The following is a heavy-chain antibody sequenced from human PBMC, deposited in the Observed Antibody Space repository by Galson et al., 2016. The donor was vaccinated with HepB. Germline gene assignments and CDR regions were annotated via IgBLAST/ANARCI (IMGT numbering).Heavy chain of an antibody. D-gene: IGHD3-22*01. CDR3: ASTPNYDRSGYFGHFDY. CDR2: IIPFFGTV. V-gene: IGHV1-69*06. J-gene: IGHJ4*02. CDR1: GGTFSSSG. Sequence: SVKVSCKASGGTFSSSGISWVRQAPGQGLEWMAGIIPFFGTVNYAQKFQGRVTITADKSTSKVYLELSSLRSEDTAIYYCASTPNYDRSGYFGHFDYWVQGTLVTVSS.